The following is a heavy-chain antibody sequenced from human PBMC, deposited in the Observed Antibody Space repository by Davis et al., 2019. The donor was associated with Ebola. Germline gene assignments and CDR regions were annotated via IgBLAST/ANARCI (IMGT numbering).Heavy chain of an antibody. J-gene: IGHJ3*02. CDR3: ARDRVLSSRFGELLLDHDAFDI. D-gene: IGHD3-10*02. V-gene: IGHV3-9*01. CDR2: ISWNSGSI. CDR1: GFTFSSYA. Sequence: GGSLRLSCAASGFTFSSYAMHWVRQAPGKGLEWVPGISWNSGSIGYADSVKGRFTISRDNAKNSLYLQMNSLRAEDTAVYYCARDRVLSSRFGELLLDHDAFDIWGQGTMVTVSS.